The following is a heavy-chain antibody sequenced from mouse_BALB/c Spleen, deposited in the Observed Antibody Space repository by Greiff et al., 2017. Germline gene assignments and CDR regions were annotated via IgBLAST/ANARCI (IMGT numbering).Heavy chain of an antibody. CDR3: ARDRTMGTDAMDY. Sequence: DVQLVESGGGLVKPGGSLKLSCAASGFTFSSYALSWVRQTPEKRLEWVATISDGGSCTYYPDIVKGRFTISRDNAKNNLYLQMSSLKSKDTAMYYCARDRTMGTDAMDYWGQGTSVTVSS. D-gene: IGHD2-14*01. V-gene: IGHV5-4*01. CDR1: GFTFSSYA. J-gene: IGHJ4*01. CDR2: ISDGGSCT.